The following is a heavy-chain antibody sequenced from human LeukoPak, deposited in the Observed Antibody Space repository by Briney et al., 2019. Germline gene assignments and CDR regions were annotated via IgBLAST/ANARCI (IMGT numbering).Heavy chain of an antibody. CDR3: ARGLAAAGGY. V-gene: IGHV4-34*01. D-gene: IGHD6-13*01. J-gene: IGHJ4*02. CDR1: GGSFSGYY. Sequence: SETLSLTCAVCGGSFSGYYWSWIRQPPGKGLEWIGEINHSRSTNYNPSLKSRVTISVDTSKDQFSLKLSSVTAADTAVYYCARGLAAAGGYWGQGTLVTVSS. CDR2: INHSRST.